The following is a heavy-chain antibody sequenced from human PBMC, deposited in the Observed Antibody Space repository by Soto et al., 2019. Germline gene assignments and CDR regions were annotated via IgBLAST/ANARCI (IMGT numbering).Heavy chain of an antibody. D-gene: IGHD3-16*01. CDR1: GFTFSTYW. CDR3: ARWGTTGGLDV. Sequence: VQLVESGGGLVQPGGSLRLSCAASGFTFSTYWMHWIRQAPGKGLEWVALTSYDGSNNFYGDSVKGRFTISRHNSRNTVELQMDSLRFEDTALYYCARWGTTGGLDVWGQGTLVSVSS. CDR2: TSYDGSNN. V-gene: IGHV3-30*03. J-gene: IGHJ4*02.